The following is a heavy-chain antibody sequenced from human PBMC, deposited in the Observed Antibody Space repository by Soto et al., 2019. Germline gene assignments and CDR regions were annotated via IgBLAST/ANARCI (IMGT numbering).Heavy chain of an antibody. V-gene: IGHV3-30-3*01. CDR2: ISYDGSNK. CDR1: GFTFSSYA. Sequence: GGSLRLSCAASGFTFSSYAMHWVRQAPGKGLEWVAVISYDGSNKYYADSVKGRFTISRDNSKNTLYLQMSSLRAEDTAVYYCARDRGQNTMVRGVVFGMFWFDPWGQGTLVTVSS. CDR3: ARDRGQNTMVRGVVFGMFWFDP. D-gene: IGHD3-10*01. J-gene: IGHJ5*02.